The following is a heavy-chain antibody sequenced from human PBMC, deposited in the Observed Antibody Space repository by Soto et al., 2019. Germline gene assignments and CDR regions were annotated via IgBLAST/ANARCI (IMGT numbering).Heavy chain of an antibody. D-gene: IGHD3-22*01. CDR1: GFTFSSYA. V-gene: IGHV3-30-3*01. CDR3: ARDYYKYYDSSGYYRSPAY. J-gene: IGHJ4*02. Sequence: GGSLRLSCAASGFTFSSYAMHWVRQAPGKGLEWVALISYDGSDKDYAVSVKGRFTISRDNSRNTLFLQMNSLRSEDMAVYFCARDYYKYYDSSGYYRSPAYWGQGTLVTVSS. CDR2: ISYDGSDK.